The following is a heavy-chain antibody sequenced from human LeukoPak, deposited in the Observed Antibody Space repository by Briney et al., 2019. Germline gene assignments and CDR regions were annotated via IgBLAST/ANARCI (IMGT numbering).Heavy chain of an antibody. V-gene: IGHV3-53*01. Sequence: GGSLRLSCAASGFTVSSNYMSWVRQAPGKGLEWVSVIYSGGSTYYADSVKGRFTISRDNSKNTLYLQMNSLRAEDTAVYYCARGGEYYDSSGYALYYFDYWGQGTLVTVSS. CDR3: ARGGEYYDSSGYALYYFDY. CDR1: GFTVSSNY. D-gene: IGHD3-22*01. J-gene: IGHJ4*02. CDR2: IYSGGST.